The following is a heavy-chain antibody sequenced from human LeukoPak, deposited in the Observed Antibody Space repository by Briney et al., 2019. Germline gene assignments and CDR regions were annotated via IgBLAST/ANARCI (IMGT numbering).Heavy chain of an antibody. D-gene: IGHD1-26*01. J-gene: IGHJ4*02. CDR1: GFTVRSNY. CDR3: AREGTWSYYYDY. V-gene: IGHV3-66*01. CDR2: IYSGGST. Sequence: GGSLRLSCAASGFTVRSNYMNWVRQAPGKGLEWVSVIYSGGSTYYADSVKGRFTISRDNSKNTLYLQMNSLRAEDTAVYYCAREGTWSYYYDYWGQGTLVTVSS.